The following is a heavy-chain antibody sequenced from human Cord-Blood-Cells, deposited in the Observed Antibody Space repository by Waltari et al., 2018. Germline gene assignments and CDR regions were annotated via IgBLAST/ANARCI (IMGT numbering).Heavy chain of an antibody. D-gene: IGHD6-13*01. J-gene: IGHJ3*02. CDR2: ISYDGSNK. V-gene: IGHV3-30*18. CDR1: RLPFSSYG. CDR3: AKEQQQLAFDI. Sequence: QVQLVESGGGVVQTGRSLRLACAASRLPFSSYGLHWFRQAPGKGLEWVAVISYDGSNKYYADSVKGRFTISRDNSKNTLYLQMNSLRAEDTAVYYCAKEQQQLAFDIWGQGTMVTVSS.